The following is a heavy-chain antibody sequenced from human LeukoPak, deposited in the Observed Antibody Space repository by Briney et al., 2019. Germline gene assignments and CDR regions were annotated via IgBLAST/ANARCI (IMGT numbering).Heavy chain of an antibody. CDR3: ARHGLDTYYFDY. V-gene: IGHV4-59*08. J-gene: IGHJ4*02. Sequence: SETPSLTCTVSGGSISSYYWSWIRQPPGKGLEWIGYIYYSGSTNYNPSLKSRVTISVDTSKNQFSLKLSSVTAADTAVYYCARHGLDTYYFDYWGQGTLVTVSS. CDR2: IYYSGST. D-gene: IGHD5-18*01. CDR1: GGSISSYY.